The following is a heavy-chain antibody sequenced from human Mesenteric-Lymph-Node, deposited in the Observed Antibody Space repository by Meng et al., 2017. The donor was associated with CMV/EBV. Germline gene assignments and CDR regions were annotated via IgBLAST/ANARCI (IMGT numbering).Heavy chain of an antibody. V-gene: IGHV4-34*01. CDR3: ASSPLVPAVPVYFDY. CDR2: INHSGST. Sequence: GSLRLSCAASGSTFSSFEMNWVRQAPGKGLEWIGEINHSGSTNYNPSLKSRVTISVDTSKNQFSLKLSSVTAADTAVYYCASSPLVPAVPVYFDYWGQGTLVTVSS. CDR1: GSTFSSFE. D-gene: IGHD2-2*01. J-gene: IGHJ4*02.